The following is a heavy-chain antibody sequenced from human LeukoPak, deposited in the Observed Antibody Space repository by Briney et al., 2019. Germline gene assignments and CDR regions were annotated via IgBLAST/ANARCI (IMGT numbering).Heavy chain of an antibody. J-gene: IGHJ5*02. CDR2: IYYSGST. V-gene: IGHV4-39*01. D-gene: IGHD5-18*01. CDR1: GGSISSSSYY. CDR3: ARRAEWIQLWPANWFDP. Sequence: PSETLSLTCTVSGGSISSSSYYWGWIRQPPGKGLEWIGSIYYSGSTYYNPSLKSRVTISVDTSKNQFSLKLSSVTAADTAVYYCARRAEWIQLWPANWFDPWGQGTLVTVSS.